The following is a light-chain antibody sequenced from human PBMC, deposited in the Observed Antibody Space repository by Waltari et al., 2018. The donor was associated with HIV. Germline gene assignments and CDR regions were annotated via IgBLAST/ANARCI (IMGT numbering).Light chain of an antibody. V-gene: IGKV4-1*01. CDR1: QSLLYSPNNKNF. CDR3: QQYFSTQWT. CDR2: WAS. J-gene: IGKJ1*01. Sequence: DIVMTQTPDSLIVSPGERASINCRSNQSLLYSPNNKNFLVWYQQKPGQPPKLLIYWASSRESGVPARFSGSGSGTNFTLTISSLQPEDVATYFCQQYFSTQWTFGQGTKV.